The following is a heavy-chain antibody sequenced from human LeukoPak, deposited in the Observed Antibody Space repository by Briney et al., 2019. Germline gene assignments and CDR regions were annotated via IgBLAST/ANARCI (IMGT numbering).Heavy chain of an antibody. Sequence: RPGGSLRLSCAASGFAFSNAWMSWVRQAPGKGLEWVGRIKSKTDGGTTDYAAPVKGRFTISRDDSKNTLYLQMISLKTEDTAVYYCTTALTMVVTGTFWGQGTLVTVSS. V-gene: IGHV3-15*01. CDR2: IKSKTDGGTT. J-gene: IGHJ4*02. CDR3: TTALTMVVTGTF. D-gene: IGHD4-23*01. CDR1: GFAFSNAW.